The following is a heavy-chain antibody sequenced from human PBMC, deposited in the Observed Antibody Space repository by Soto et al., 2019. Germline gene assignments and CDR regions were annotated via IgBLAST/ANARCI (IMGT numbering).Heavy chain of an antibody. Sequence: SVKVSCKASGGTFSSYAISWVRQAPGQGLGWMGGIIPIFGTANYAQKFQGRVTITADESTSTAYMELSSLRSEDTAVYYCARVLRFLENNAFDIWGQGTMVTV. CDR3: ARVLRFLENNAFDI. V-gene: IGHV1-69*13. CDR2: IIPIFGTA. J-gene: IGHJ3*02. D-gene: IGHD3-3*01. CDR1: GGTFSSYA.